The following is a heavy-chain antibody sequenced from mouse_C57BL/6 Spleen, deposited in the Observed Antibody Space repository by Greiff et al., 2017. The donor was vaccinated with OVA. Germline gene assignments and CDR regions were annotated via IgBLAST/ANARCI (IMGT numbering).Heavy chain of an antibody. D-gene: IGHD3-1*01. J-gene: IGHJ2*01. V-gene: IGHV1-66*01. CDR1: GYSFTSYY. Sequence: VKLQESGPELVKPGASVKISCKASGYSFTSYYIHWVKQRPGQGLEWIGWIYPGSGNTKYNEKFKGKATLTADTSSSTAYMQLSSLTSEDSAVYYCARSRDGYFDYWGQGTTLTVSS. CDR3: ARSRDGYFDY. CDR2: IYPGSGNT.